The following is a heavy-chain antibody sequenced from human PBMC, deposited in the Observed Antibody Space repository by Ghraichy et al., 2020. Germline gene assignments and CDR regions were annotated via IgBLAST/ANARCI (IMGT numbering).Heavy chain of an antibody. J-gene: IGHJ4*02. Sequence: SCTVSGGSISNYYWSWIRQPPGKGLEWIGYIYHSGSTNYNPSLKSRVTISVDTSKNQFSLKLRSVTAADAAVYYCARQYYYASGIDYWGQGTLVTVSS. D-gene: IGHD3-10*01. CDR2: IYHSGST. V-gene: IGHV4-59*01. CDR3: ARQYYYASGIDY. CDR1: GGSISNYY.